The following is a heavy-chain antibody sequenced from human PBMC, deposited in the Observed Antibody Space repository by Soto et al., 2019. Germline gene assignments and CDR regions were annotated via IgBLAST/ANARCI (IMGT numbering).Heavy chain of an antibody. V-gene: IGHV4-38-2*02. CDR1: GYSISSGYY. CDR2: IYHSGST. D-gene: IGHD3-10*01. CDR3: ARDTTRFYYYGSANHHYYYYYGMDV. J-gene: IGHJ6*02. Sequence: SETLSLTCAVSGYSISSGYYWGWIRQPPGKGLEWIGSIYHSGSTYYNPSLKSRVTISVDTSKNQFSLKLSSVAAADTAVYYCARDTTRFYYYGSANHHYYYYYGMDVWGQGTTVTVSS.